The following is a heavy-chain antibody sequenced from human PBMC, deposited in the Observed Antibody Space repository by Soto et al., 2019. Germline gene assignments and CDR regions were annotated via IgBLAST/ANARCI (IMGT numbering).Heavy chain of an antibody. D-gene: IGHD3-22*01. CDR2: ISSSSSYI. CDR3: ASDGSYYDSSGYWVHWFDT. V-gene: IGHV3-21*01. Sequence: GGSLRLSCAASGFTFSSYSINWVRQAPGKELEWVSSISSSSSYIYYADSMKARLTISRYNAKDSLYLQMNSVRAEDKDVYYCASDGSYYDSSGYWVHWFDTWGQGTLVTVCS. CDR1: GFTFSSYS. J-gene: IGHJ5*02.